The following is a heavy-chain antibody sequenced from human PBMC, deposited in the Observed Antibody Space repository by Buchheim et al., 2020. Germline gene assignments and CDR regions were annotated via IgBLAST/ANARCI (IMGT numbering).Heavy chain of an antibody. V-gene: IGHV3-72*01. D-gene: IGHD1-26*01. J-gene: IGHJ4*02. Sequence: EVQLVESGGGLVQPGGSLRLSCAASGFTLSDHYMDWVRQAPGKGLEWVGRTRNKANSYTTEYAASVRGRFTISRDDSKNSLYLQMNSLKTEDTAVYYCASGPIVRATAPDYWGRGTL. CDR1: GFTLSDHY. CDR2: TRNKANSYTT. CDR3: ASGPIVRATAPDY.